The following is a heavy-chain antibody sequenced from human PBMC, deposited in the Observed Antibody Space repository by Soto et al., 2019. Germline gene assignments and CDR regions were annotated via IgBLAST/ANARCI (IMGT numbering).Heavy chain of an antibody. D-gene: IGHD6-6*01. CDR3: ARDGGYSSSAAVGY. V-gene: IGHV3-21*01. CDR2: ISSSSSYI. J-gene: IGHJ4*02. CDR1: GFTFSSYS. Sequence: EVQLVESGGGLVKPGGSLRLSCAASGFTFSSYSMKWVRQAPGKGLEWVSSISSSSSYIYYADSVKGRFTISRDNAKNSLYVQMNSLRAEDTAVYYCARDGGYSSSAAVGYWGQGTLVTVSS.